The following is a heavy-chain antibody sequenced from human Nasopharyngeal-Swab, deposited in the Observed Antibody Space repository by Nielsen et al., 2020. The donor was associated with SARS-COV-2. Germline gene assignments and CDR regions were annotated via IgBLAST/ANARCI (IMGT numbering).Heavy chain of an antibody. CDR2: ISSSGSIT. CDR3: ASLLWFGELPSDYYYYGMDV. V-gene: IGHV3-11*04. J-gene: IGHJ6*02. Sequence: GESLKISCAASGFSFSEYYMSWIRQAPGKGLEWISDISSSGSITHYADSMKGRFTISRDNAKTSLYLQMNSLRAEDTAVYYCASLLWFGELPSDYYYYGMDVWGHGTTVTVSS. D-gene: IGHD3-10*01. CDR1: GFSFSEYY.